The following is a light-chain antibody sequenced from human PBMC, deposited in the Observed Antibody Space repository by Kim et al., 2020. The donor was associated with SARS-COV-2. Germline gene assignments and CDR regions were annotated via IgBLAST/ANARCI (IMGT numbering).Light chain of an antibody. J-gene: IGKJ4*01. CDR3: QQRSNWGGP. CDR2: DAS. V-gene: IGKV3-11*01. CDR1: QSVSSY. Sequence: EIVLTQSPATLSLSPGERATLSCRASQSVSSYLAWYQQKPGQAPRLLIYDASNRATGIPARFSGSGSGTDFTLTISSLEPEDFAVYYCQQRSNWGGPFGGGTKVDIK.